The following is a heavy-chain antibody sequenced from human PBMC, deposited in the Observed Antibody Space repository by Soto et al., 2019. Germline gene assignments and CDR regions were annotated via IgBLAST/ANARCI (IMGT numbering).Heavy chain of an antibody. V-gene: IGHV3-21*01. D-gene: IGHD3-22*01. J-gene: IGHJ4*02. CDR1: GFTFSDFA. Sequence: GGSLRLSCRASGFTFSDFAMSWVRQAPGKGLEWVSSISSNGNYIYYADSMKGRFTISRDNAEKSLYLQMNSLRGEDTAVYYCARGTHYYYSIGYSNFFDYWGQGTLGTVS. CDR2: ISSNGNYI. CDR3: ARGTHYYYSIGYSNFFDY.